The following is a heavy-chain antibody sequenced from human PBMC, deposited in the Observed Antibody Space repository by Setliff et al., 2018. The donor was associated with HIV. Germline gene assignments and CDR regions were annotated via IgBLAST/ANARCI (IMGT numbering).Heavy chain of an antibody. CDR1: GGSISSYY. CDR2: IYYSGST. Sequence: SETLSLTCTVSGGSISSYYWSWIRQPPGKGLEWIGIIYYSGSTYYKPSLKSRVTISADTSKNQFSLKLNSVTAADTAMYYCARVVDADYLDYWGQGTPVTVSS. J-gene: IGHJ4*02. CDR3: ARVVDADYLDY. D-gene: IGHD2-15*01. V-gene: IGHV4-59*04.